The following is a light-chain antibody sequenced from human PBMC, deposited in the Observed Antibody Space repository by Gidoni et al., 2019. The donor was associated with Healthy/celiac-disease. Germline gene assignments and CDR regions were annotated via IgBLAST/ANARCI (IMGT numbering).Light chain of an antibody. V-gene: IGKV1-5*03. CDR3: QQYNSYPLT. Sequence: DIQMTQPPSTLSASVGDRGTTTFRASQSISSWFVWYQQQPGKAPQRLIYKESSLESGVPPRVSGSGSGTEFTLTISSRQADDFATDYCQQYNSYPLTFGGXTKVEIK. J-gene: IGKJ4*01. CDR2: KES. CDR1: QSISSW.